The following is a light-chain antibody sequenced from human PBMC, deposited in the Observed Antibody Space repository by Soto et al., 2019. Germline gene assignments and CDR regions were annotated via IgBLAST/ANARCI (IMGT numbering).Light chain of an antibody. J-gene: IGKJ1*01. CDR3: QQYNNWPWT. CDR2: GAS. Sequence: EIVMTQSPATLSVSPGESATRSCRASQSVSSNLAWYQQKPGQAPRLLIYGASTRATGIPARFSGSGSGTEFNLTISSLQSEDFAVYYCQQYNNWPWTFGQGNKVEIK. V-gene: IGKV3-15*01. CDR1: QSVSSN.